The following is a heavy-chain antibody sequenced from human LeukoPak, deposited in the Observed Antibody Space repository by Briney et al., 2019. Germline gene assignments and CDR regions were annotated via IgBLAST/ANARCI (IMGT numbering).Heavy chain of an antibody. V-gene: IGHV1-24*01. D-gene: IGHD4-17*01. CDR1: GYTLTELS. Sequence: ASVKVSCKVSGYTLTELSMHWVRQAPGKGLEWMGGFDPEDGETIYAQKFQSRVTMTEDTSTDTAYMELSSLRSEDTAVYYCATDVKNDYDFDYWGQGTLVTVSS. CDR3: ATDVKNDYDFDY. J-gene: IGHJ4*02. CDR2: FDPEDGET.